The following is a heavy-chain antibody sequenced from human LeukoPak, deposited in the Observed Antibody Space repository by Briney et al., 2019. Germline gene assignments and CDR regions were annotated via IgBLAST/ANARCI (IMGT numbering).Heavy chain of an antibody. CDR3: ARGGYCTGGVCYLDY. Sequence: EGSLRLSCAASGFTFGSYAMSWVRQAPGKGLEWVSAISGSGGSTYYADSVKGRFTISRDNSKNTLYLQMNSLRAEDTAVYYCARGGYCTGGVCYLDYWGQGTLVTVSS. J-gene: IGHJ4*02. V-gene: IGHV3-23*01. CDR2: ISGSGGST. CDR1: GFTFGSYA. D-gene: IGHD2-8*02.